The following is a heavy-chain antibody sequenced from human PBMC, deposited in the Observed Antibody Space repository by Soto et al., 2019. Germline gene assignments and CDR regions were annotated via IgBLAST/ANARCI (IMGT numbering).Heavy chain of an antibody. CDR1: GYTFTSYD. D-gene: IGHD2-15*01. Sequence: ASVKVSCKASGYTFTSYDINWGRQATGQGLEWMGWMNPNSGNTGYAQKFQGRVTMTRNTSISTAYMELSSLRSEDTAVYYCARGHRVVAATHLSYYFDYWGQGTLVTV. V-gene: IGHV1-8*01. J-gene: IGHJ4*02. CDR2: MNPNSGNT. CDR3: ARGHRVVAATHLSYYFDY.